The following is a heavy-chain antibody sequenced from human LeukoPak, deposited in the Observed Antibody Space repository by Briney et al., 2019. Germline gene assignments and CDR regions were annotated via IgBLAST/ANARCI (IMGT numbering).Heavy chain of an antibody. CDR3: AKEIRGRVTTTAFDI. D-gene: IGHD4-17*01. V-gene: IGHV3-23*01. J-gene: IGHJ3*02. Sequence: GGSLRLSCAASGFTFSSYSMNWVRQAPGKGLEWVSAISGGGSTYYADSVKGRFTISRDNSKNKLFLQMNSLRAEDTAVYYCAKEIRGRVTTTAFDIWGQGTMVTVSS. CDR1: GFTFSSYS. CDR2: ISGGGST.